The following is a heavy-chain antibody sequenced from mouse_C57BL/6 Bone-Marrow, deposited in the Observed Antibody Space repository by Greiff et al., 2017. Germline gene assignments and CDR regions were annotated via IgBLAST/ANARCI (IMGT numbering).Heavy chain of an antibody. CDR3: ARRLRRYFDV. J-gene: IGHJ1*03. D-gene: IGHD1-2*01. Sequence: VQLQQPGAELVKPGASVKLSCKASGYTFTSYWMQWVKQRPGQGLEWIGEIDPSDSYTNYNQKFKGKATLTVDTSSSTAYMQRSSLTSEDSAVYYCARRLRRYFDVWGTGTTVTVSS. V-gene: IGHV1-50*01. CDR2: IDPSDSYT. CDR1: GYTFTSYW.